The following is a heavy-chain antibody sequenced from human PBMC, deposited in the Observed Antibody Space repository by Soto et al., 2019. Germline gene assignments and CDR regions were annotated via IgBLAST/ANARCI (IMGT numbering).Heavy chain of an antibody. Sequence: PGGSLRLSCAASGFTFSGSAMHWVRQASGKGLEWVGRIRSKANSYATAYAASVKGRFTISRDDSKNTAYLQMNSLKTEDTAVYYCTRSVVVTPYGMDVWGQGTTVTVS. D-gene: IGHD2-21*02. CDR1: GFTFSGSA. CDR2: IRSKANSYAT. CDR3: TRSVVVTPYGMDV. V-gene: IGHV3-73*01. J-gene: IGHJ6*02.